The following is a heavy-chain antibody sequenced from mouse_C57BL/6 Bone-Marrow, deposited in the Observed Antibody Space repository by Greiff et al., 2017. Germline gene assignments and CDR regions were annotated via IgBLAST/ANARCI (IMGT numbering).Heavy chain of an antibody. Sequence: QVQLKQPGAELVRPGSSVKLSCKASGYTFTSYWMDWVKQRPGQGLEWIGNIYPSDSETHYNQKFKDKATLTVDKSSSTAYMQLSSLTSEDSAVYYGARWDYDYDFDYWGQGTTRTVSS. CDR3: ARWDYDYDFDY. CDR2: IYPSDSET. J-gene: IGHJ2*01. V-gene: IGHV1-61*01. D-gene: IGHD2-4*01. CDR1: GYTFTSYW.